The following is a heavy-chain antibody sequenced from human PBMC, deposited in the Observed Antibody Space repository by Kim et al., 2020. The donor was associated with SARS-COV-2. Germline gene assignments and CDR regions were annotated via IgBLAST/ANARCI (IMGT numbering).Heavy chain of an antibody. CDR1: GYTLTELS. CDR2: FDPEDGET. V-gene: IGHV1-24*01. Sequence: ASVKVSCKVSGYTLTELSMHWVRQAPGKGLEWMGGFDPEDGETIYAQKFQGRVTMTEDTSTDTAYMELSSLRSEDTAVYYCATWVLRYFDWYYDYWGQGTLVTVSS. J-gene: IGHJ4*02. CDR3: ATWVLRYFDWYYDY. D-gene: IGHD3-9*01.